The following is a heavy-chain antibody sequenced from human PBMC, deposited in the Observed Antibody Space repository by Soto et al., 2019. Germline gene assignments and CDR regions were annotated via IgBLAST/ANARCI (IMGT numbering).Heavy chain of an antibody. CDR1: GLIFSNYA. CDR3: AKDKEGYCSGGSCYSGVDY. J-gene: IGHJ4*02. CDR2: ISGSGAST. D-gene: IGHD2-15*01. Sequence: EVQLLESGGRLVQPGGSLRLSCAASGLIFSNYAMSWVRQAPGKGLEWVSAISGSGASTYYADSVKGRFTISRDNSKNTLYLQMNSLRAEDKAVYYRAKDKEGYCSGGSCYSGVDYWGQGTLVTVSS. V-gene: IGHV3-23*01.